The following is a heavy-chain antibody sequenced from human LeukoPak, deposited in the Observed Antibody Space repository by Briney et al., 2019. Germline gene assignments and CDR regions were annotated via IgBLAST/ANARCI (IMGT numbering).Heavy chain of an antibody. V-gene: IGHV4-39*07. J-gene: IGHJ4*02. CDR1: GGSMSNIYY. CDR3: ASGGSSTPLDY. D-gene: IGHD1-26*01. CDR2: IFYSGIT. Sequence: SETXSLTCNVSGGSMSNIYYWGWIRPPPGKGLEWIGNIFYSGITYYNPSLRSRVTIAIDTSKSQFSLKLSSVTAADTAVYYCASGGSSTPLDYWGQGTLVTVSS.